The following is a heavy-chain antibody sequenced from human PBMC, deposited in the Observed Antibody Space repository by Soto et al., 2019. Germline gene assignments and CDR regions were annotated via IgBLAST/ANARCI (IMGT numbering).Heavy chain of an antibody. CDR1: GYTFSNHD. Sequence: ASVKVSCKASGYTFSNHDINWVRQATGQGLEWMGWMSPNSGRTGYAQKFQGRVTMTRNTSSSTAYMELSSLRSDDTAVYYCARGKRYTTDYWGQGTLVT. J-gene: IGHJ4*02. D-gene: IGHD2-2*02. CDR3: ARGKRYTTDY. CDR2: MSPNSGRT. V-gene: IGHV1-8*01.